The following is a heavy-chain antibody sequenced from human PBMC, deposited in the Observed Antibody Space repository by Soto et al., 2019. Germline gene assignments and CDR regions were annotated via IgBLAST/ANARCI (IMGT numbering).Heavy chain of an antibody. Sequence: PSETLSLTCTVSGGSISSYYWSWIRQPPGKGLEWIGYIYYSGSTNYNPSLKSRVTISVDTSKNQFSLKLSSVTAADTAVYYCARVFGVVIVEYDFDYWGQGTLVTVSS. CDR3: ARVFGVVIVEYDFDY. CDR1: GGSISSYY. CDR2: IYYSGST. V-gene: IGHV4-59*08. D-gene: IGHD3-16*02. J-gene: IGHJ4*02.